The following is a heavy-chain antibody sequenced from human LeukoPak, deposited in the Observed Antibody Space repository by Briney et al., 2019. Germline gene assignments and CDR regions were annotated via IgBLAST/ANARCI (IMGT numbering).Heavy chain of an antibody. V-gene: IGHV3-23*01. CDR1: GFTFSSYA. D-gene: IGHD1-26*01. J-gene: IGHJ4*02. CDR2: ISGSGGST. CDR3: AKVFSIVGATTFDY. Sequence: GGSLRLSCAASGFTFSSYAMSCVRQAPGKGLEWVSAISGSGGSTYYADSVKGRFTISRDNSKNTLYLQMNSLRAEDTAVYYCAKVFSIVGATTFDYWGQGTLVTVSS.